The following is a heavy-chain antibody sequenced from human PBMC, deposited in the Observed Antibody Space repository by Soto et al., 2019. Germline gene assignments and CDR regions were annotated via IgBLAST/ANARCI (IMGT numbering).Heavy chain of an antibody. CDR1: GFTFSSYA. CDR3: ARATQLWSQLRY. CDR2: ISYDGSNK. V-gene: IGHV3-30-3*01. J-gene: IGHJ4*02. Sequence: GGSLRLSCAASGFTFSSYAMHWVRQAPGKGLEWVAVISYDGSNKYYADSVKGRFTISRDNSKNTLYLQMNSLRAEDTAVYYCARATQLWSQLRYWGQGTLVTVSS. D-gene: IGHD5-18*01.